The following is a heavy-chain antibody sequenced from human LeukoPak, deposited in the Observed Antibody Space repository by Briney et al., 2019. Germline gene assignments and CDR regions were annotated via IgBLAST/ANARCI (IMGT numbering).Heavy chain of an antibody. CDR2: IDPDGSTT. J-gene: IGHJ4*02. V-gene: IGHV3-74*01. CDR1: GFTLSSYW. CDR3: VPGKGGTDY. D-gene: IGHD1-26*01. Sequence: PGGSLRLSCAASGFTLSSYWMHWVRQAPGEGLVWVSRIDPDGSTTNYADSVKGRFTISRDNSKNTLNLQMNSLRVEDTAVYYCVPGKGGTDYWGQGTLVTVSS.